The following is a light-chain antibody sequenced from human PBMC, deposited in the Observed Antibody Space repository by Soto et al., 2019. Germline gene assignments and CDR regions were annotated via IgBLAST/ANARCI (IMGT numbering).Light chain of an antibody. CDR1: QSVSSN. CDR2: GAS. Sequence: EIVMTQSPATLSVSPGERATLSCRASQSVSSNLAWYQQKPGQAPRLLIYGASTRATGIPARFSGSGSGTDFTLTISRLEPEDFAVYYCQQYGSLWTFGQGTKVDIK. J-gene: IGKJ1*01. CDR3: QQYGSLWT. V-gene: IGKV3-15*01.